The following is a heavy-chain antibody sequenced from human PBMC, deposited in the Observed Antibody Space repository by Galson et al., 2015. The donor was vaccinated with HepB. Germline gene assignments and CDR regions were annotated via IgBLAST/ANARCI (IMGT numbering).Heavy chain of an antibody. CDR2: ISAYNGNT. CDR3: ARDPPLTVTTPGHWFDP. D-gene: IGHD4-11*01. CDR1: GSTFTSYG. V-gene: IGHV1-18*04. J-gene: IGHJ5*02. Sequence: SVKVSCKASGSTFTSYGISWVRQAPGQGLEWVGWISAYNGNTNYAQKLQGRVTMTTDTSTSTAYMELRSLRSDDTAVYYCARDPPLTVTTPGHWFDPWGQGTLVTVSS.